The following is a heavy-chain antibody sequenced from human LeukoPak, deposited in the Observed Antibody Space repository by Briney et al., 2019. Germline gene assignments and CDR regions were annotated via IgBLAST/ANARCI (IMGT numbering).Heavy chain of an antibody. Sequence: SETLSLTCTVSGGSISSSSYYWGWIRQPPGKGLEWIGGIYYSGSTYYNPSLKSRVTISVDTSKNQFSLKLSSVTAADTAVYYCARAEKTQSKYSYGYTRPMRAFDIWGQGTMVTVSS. CDR2: IYYSGST. D-gene: IGHD5-18*01. CDR3: ARAEKTQSKYSYGYTRPMRAFDI. V-gene: IGHV4-39*07. J-gene: IGHJ3*02. CDR1: GGSISSSSYY.